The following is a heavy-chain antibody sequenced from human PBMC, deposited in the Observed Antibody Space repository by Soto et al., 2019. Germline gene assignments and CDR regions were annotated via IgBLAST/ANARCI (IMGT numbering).Heavy chain of an antibody. CDR2: IIHSEST. J-gene: IGHJ6*02. D-gene: IGHD1-26*01. CDR1: GGSISSGGYY. CDR3: ARQRPTDGRWEFANYYGMDV. V-gene: IGHV4-39*01. Sequence: LSLTCTVSGGSISSGGYYWSWVRQPPGKGLEWIGEIIHSESTKYNPSLKSRVTISVDTSKNQFSLKLSSVTAADTAVYYCARQRPTDGRWEFANYYGMDVWGQGTPVTVSS.